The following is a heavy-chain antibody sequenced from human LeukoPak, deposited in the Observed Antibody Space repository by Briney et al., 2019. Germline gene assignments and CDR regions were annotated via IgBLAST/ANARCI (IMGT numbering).Heavy chain of an antibody. CDR2: INAADGNT. Sequence: ASVKVSCKTSGQTFTIYTLHWVRQAPGQRLEWMGWINAADGNTKYSQKFQGRVIITRDSSANTAYMELSSLTSEDSAVYYCASSRTKRITTNRGVREYYYGMDVWGRGTTVTVSS. V-gene: IGHV1-3*01. CDR1: GQTFTIYT. CDR3: ASSRTKRITTNRGVREYYYGMDV. J-gene: IGHJ6*02. D-gene: IGHD3-10*01.